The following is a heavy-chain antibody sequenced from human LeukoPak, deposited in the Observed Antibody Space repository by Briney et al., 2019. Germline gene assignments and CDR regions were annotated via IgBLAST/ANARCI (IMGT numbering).Heavy chain of an antibody. CDR3: ARVGGGYNYDYYYYGMDV. V-gene: IGHV1-69*13. D-gene: IGHD5-24*01. CDR1: GGTFSSYA. CDR2: IIPIFGTT. Sequence: SLKVSCMASGGTFSSYAISWVRPAPGQGLGRMAGIIPIFGTTSYTQKYQGSVTITADESTSTAYKELSSLRSEDTAVYYCARVGGGYNYDYYYYGMDVWGQGTTVTVSS. J-gene: IGHJ6*02.